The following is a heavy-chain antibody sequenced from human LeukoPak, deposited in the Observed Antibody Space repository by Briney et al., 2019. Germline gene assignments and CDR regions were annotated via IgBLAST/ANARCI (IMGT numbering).Heavy chain of an antibody. J-gene: IGHJ4*02. V-gene: IGHV4-39*01. D-gene: IGHD1-7*01. CDR1: GGSISSGSFY. CDR2: VSYSGST. Sequence: SETLSLTCTISGGSISSGSFYWAWIRQPPGKGLEWIGTVSYSGSTYYDPSLRGQVTISVDTSKNQFSLKVTSVTAADTAVYFCARRWNYMGNLDYWGQGTLVTVSS. CDR3: ARRWNYMGNLDY.